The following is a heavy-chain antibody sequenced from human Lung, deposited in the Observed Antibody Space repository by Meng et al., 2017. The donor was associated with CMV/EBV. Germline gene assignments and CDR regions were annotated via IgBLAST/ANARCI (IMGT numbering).Heavy chain of an antibody. CDR1: GFNVTTSS. CDR3: TGLYP. V-gene: IGHV3-73*01. Sequence: SLKVYCADSGFNVTTSSLHWVRQASGKGLEWVGRIRRKENIYATELAASVRGRFTISRDDSKSVTYLQMNNLEIEDSAIYYCTGLYPWGQGTLVTVSS. CDR2: IRRKENIYAT. J-gene: IGHJ5*02.